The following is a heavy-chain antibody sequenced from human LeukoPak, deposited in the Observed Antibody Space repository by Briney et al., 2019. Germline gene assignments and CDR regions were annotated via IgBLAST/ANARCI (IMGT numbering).Heavy chain of an antibody. Sequence: NPSETLFLTCTVSGGSISSYYWSWIRQPPGKGLEWIGYIYYSGSTNYNPSLKSRVTISVDTSKNQFSLKLSSVTAADTAVYYCARQKHSNYVDYWGQGTLVTVSS. V-gene: IGHV4-59*08. CDR2: IYYSGST. J-gene: IGHJ4*02. D-gene: IGHD4-11*01. CDR3: ARQKHSNYVDY. CDR1: GGSISSYY.